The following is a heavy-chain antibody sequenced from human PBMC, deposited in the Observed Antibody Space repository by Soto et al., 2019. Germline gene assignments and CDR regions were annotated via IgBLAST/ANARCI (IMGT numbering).Heavy chain of an antibody. D-gene: IGHD6-6*01. CDR2: IWYDGSNK. V-gene: IGHV3-30*02. J-gene: IGHJ4*02. CDR3: AKRSSSSTFDY. CDR1: GFIFSNYG. Sequence: PGGSLRLSCAASGFIFSNYGMHWVRQAPGKGLEWVAFIWYDGSNKYYADSVKGRFAISRDNSKNTLYVQMNSLRAEDTAVYYCAKRSSSSTFDYWGQGTLVTVSS.